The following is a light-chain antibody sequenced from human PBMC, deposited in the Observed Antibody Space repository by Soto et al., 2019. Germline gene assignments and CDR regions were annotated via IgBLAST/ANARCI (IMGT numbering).Light chain of an antibody. CDR3: SSYAGSSNV. V-gene: IGLV1-44*01. CDR2: RND. Sequence: QSVLTQPPSASVAPGQRVSISCSGSNSNIAKNNVYWYQQLPGTAPKLLIFRNDQRPSGVPDRFSGSKSGNTASLTVSGLQAEDEADYYCSSYAGSSNVFGTGTKLTVL. J-gene: IGLJ1*01. CDR1: NSNIAKNN.